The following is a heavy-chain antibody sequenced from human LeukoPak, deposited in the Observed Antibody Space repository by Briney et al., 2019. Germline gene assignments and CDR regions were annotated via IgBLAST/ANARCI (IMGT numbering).Heavy chain of an antibody. CDR1: GFTFSDFE. CDR2: INSNCRPT. J-gene: IGHJ6*04. Sequence: GGSLRLSCAASGFTFSDFEMTWVRQAPGKGLEGISYINSNCRPTSYADSVKGRFTISRDNAKNSLYLQMNSLRAEDTAVYYCAELSITMIGGVWGKGTTVTISS. CDR3: AELSITMIGGV. V-gene: IGHV3-48*03. D-gene: IGHD3-10*02.